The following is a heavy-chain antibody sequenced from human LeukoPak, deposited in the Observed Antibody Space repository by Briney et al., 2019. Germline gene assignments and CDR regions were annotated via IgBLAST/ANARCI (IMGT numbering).Heavy chain of an antibody. J-gene: IGHJ4*02. CDR3: ARLRKGRYFDYFFEY. D-gene: IGHD3-9*01. V-gene: IGHV4-59*04. Sequence: GSLRLSCAASGFTFSSYWMSWVRQPPGKGLEWIGNVYYSGRANYSPSLKSRVTMSVDTSKNRFSLKMTSVTAADTAVYFCARLRKGRYFDYFFEYWGQGTLVTVSS. CDR1: GFTFSSYW. CDR2: VYYSGRA.